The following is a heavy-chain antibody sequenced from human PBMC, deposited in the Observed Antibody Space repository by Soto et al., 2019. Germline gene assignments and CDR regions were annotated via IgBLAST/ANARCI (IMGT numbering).Heavy chain of an antibody. CDR1: GYTLTELS. D-gene: IGHD2-2*01. CDR3: ATPRGVPAASGYYYYYGMDV. V-gene: IGHV1-24*01. Sequence: GASVKVSCKVSGYTLTELSMHWVRQAPGKGLEWMGGFDPEDGETIYAQKFQGRVTMTEDTSTDTAYMELSSLRSEDTAVYYCATPRGVPAASGYYYYYGMDVWGQGTTVTVSS. J-gene: IGHJ6*02. CDR2: FDPEDGET.